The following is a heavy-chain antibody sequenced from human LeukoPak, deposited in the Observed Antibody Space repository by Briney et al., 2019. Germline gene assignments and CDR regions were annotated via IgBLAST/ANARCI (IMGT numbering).Heavy chain of an antibody. CDR1: GYTFSDYY. CDR3: ARGHESKKPISPDY. J-gene: IGHJ4*02. D-gene: IGHD3-3*02. V-gene: IGHV1-2*02. Sequence: GASVTVSCTASGYTFSDYYMHWVRQAPGQGLEWMGWINPNNGGTNYAQKFQGRVTMTRDTSISTAYMELSRLTSDDTAVYCCARGHESKKPISPDYWGQGTLVTVSS. CDR2: INPNNGGT.